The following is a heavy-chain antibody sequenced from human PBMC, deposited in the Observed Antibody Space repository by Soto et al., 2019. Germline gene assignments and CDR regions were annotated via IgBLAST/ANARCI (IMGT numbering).Heavy chain of an antibody. J-gene: IGHJ4*02. V-gene: IGHV3-30*03. CDR3: ARGYSSGWYYFDY. CDR2: ISYDGSNK. D-gene: IGHD6-19*01. CDR1: GFTFSSYG. Sequence: QVQLVESGGGVVQPGRSLRLSCAASGFTFSSYGMHWVRQAPGKGLEWVAVISYDGSNKYYADSVKGRFTISRDNSKNKLYLQMNSLRAEDTAVYYCARGYSSGWYYFDYWGQGTLVTVSS.